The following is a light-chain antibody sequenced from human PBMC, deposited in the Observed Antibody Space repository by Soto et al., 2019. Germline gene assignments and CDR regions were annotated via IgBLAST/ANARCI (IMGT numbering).Light chain of an antibody. Sequence: DIQMTQFPSTLSALVGARITILCRASRNIRRWLAWYQQKPGRAPKFLIYEASSLQSGVPSRFSGSGSGTDFSLTISSLQPDDFATYYCQQYNGDSRTFGQGTKVEI. V-gene: IGKV1-5*03. CDR2: EAS. CDR1: RNIRRW. J-gene: IGKJ1*01. CDR3: QQYNGDSRT.